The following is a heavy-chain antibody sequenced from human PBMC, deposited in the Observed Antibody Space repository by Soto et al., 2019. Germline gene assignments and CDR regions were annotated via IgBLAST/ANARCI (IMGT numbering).Heavy chain of an antibody. V-gene: IGHV4-34*01. CDR1: GGSFSGYY. Sequence: QVQLQQWGAGLLKPSETLSLTCAVYGGSFSGYYWSWIRQPPGKGLEWNGEINHSGSTNYNPYLKIRATISVDTSKNLISLKLSSVTAAVSAGYYCASRGTPEKYYYYYYYMDVCGKGTTVTVSS. CDR3: ASRGTPEKYYYYYYYMDV. D-gene: IGHD2-15*01. CDR2: INHSGST. J-gene: IGHJ6*03.